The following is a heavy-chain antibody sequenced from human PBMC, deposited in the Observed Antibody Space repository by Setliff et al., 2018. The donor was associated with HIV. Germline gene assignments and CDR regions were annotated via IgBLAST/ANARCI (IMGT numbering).Heavy chain of an antibody. Sequence: SETLSLTCAVYGGSFSAYHWSWIRQPPGKGLEWIGEISRSGSTTYHPSLKSRLTISVDASKRHFSLKLSSVTAADTAVYYCARTMAVPATQPFDYWGQGTLVTVS. J-gene: IGHJ4*02. V-gene: IGHV4-34*01. CDR2: ISRSGST. CDR3: ARTMAVPATQPFDY. D-gene: IGHD2-15*01. CDR1: GGSFSAYH.